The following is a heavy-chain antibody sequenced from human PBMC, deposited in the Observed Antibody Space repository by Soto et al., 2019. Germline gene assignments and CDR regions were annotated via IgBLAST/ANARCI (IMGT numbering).Heavy chain of an antibody. CDR3: ARDGPAMIVVVSALDYFDY. V-gene: IGHV3-30-3*01. CDR1: GFTFSSYA. J-gene: IGHJ4*02. D-gene: IGHD3-22*01. CDR2: ISYDGSNK. Sequence: GGSLRLSCAASGFTFSSYAMHWVRQAPGKGLEWVAVISYDGSNKYYADSVKGRFTISRDNSKNTLYLQMNSLRAEDTAVYYCARDGPAMIVVVSALDYFDYWGQGTLVTVSS.